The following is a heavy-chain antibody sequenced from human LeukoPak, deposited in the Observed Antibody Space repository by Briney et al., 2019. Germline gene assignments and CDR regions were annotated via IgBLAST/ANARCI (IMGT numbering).Heavy chain of an antibody. D-gene: IGHD3-22*01. CDR2: INHSGST. Sequence: SETLSLTCAVYGGSFSGYYWSWIRQPPGKGLEWIGEINHSGSTNYNPSLKSRVTISVDTSKNQFSLKLSSVTAADTAVYYCARVYDSTRVFDYWGQGTLVTVSS. V-gene: IGHV4-34*01. CDR1: GGSFSGYY. J-gene: IGHJ4*02. CDR3: ARVYDSTRVFDY.